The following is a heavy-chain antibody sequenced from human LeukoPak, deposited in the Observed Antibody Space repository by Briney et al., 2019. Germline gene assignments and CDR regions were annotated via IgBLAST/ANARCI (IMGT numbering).Heavy chain of an antibody. CDR1: GGSISSSSYY. D-gene: IGHD6-13*01. Sequence: PSETLSLTCTVSGGSISSSSYYWGWIRQLPGKGLEWIGSIYYSGSTYYNPSLKSRVTIPVDTSKNQFSLKLSSVTAADTAVYYCARRRIAAAGTEFDYWGQGTLVTVSS. CDR2: IYYSGST. V-gene: IGHV4-39*01. J-gene: IGHJ4*02. CDR3: ARRRIAAAGTEFDY.